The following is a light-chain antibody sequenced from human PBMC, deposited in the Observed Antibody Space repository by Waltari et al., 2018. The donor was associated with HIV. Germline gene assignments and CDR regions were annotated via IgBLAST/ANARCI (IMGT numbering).Light chain of an antibody. CDR1: SGGIASNY. V-gene: IGLV6-57*04. Sequence: NFMLTQPHSVSESPGKTVTISCTRSSGGIASNYVQWYQQRPGSAPTTVIYEDNQRPSGVPDRFSGSIDSSSNSASLTISGLKTEDEADYYCQSYDSSIKVFGGGTKLTVL. CDR2: EDN. CDR3: QSYDSSIKV. J-gene: IGLJ3*02.